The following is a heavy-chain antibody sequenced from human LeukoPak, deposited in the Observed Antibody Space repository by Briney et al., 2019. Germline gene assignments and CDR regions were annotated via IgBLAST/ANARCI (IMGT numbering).Heavy chain of an antibody. CDR3: ARGQRWLQSDFDY. CDR1: GGSISSGGYS. J-gene: IGHJ4*02. D-gene: IGHD5-24*01. Sequence: ASETLSLTCAVSGGSISSGGYSWSWIRQPPGKGLEWIGYIYHSGSTYYNPSLESRVTISVDRSKNQFSLKLSSVTAADTAVYYCARGQRWLQSDFDYWGQGTLVTVSS. CDR2: IYHSGST. V-gene: IGHV4-30-2*01.